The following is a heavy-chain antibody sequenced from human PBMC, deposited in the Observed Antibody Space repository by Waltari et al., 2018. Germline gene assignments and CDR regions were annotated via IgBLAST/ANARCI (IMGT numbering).Heavy chain of an antibody. J-gene: IGHJ4*02. Sequence: EVQLVESGGHLVKPGGSLSLSCVASGFPFSQAWMNWVRQVPGKGLEWVGRIERQTDGGTADYGAPVKGKFTISRDDSKNTLFLQINSLTTEDTGVYYCTTDRYIRGDFWGQGTRVTVSS. V-gene: IGHV3-15*07. CDR1: GFPFSQAW. CDR2: IERQTDGGTA. D-gene: IGHD3-3*02. CDR3: TTDRYIRGDF.